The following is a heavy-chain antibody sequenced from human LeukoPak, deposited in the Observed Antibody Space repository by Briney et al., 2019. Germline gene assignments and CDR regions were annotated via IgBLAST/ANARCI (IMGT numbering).Heavy chain of an antibody. CDR1: GGSISNRNYY. D-gene: IGHD3-3*01. V-gene: IGHV4-39*07. CDR3: ARTYYDFWSGYSLGGGTGDV. CDR2: IYYSGST. Sequence: SETLSLTCTVSGGSISNRNYYWGWIRQSPGKGLEWIGSIYYSGSTYYNPSLKSRVTISVDTSKNQFSLKLSSVTAADTAVYYCARTYYDFWSGYSLGGGTGDVWGKGTTVTVSS. J-gene: IGHJ6*04.